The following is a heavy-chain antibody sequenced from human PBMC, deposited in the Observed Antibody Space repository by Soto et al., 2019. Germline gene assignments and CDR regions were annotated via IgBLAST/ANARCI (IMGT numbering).Heavy chain of an antibody. D-gene: IGHD6-6*01. J-gene: IGHJ4*02. CDR1: GFTFSSYG. CDR3: ARGSSSPDY. V-gene: IGHV3-33*01. CDR2: IWYDGSNK. Sequence: QVQLVESGGGVVQPGRSLRLSCAASGFTFSSYGMHWVRQAPGKGLEWVAVIWYDGSNKYYADSVKGRFTISRDNSKNTLYLQMNSPRAEDTAVYYCARGSSSPDYWGQGTLVTVSS.